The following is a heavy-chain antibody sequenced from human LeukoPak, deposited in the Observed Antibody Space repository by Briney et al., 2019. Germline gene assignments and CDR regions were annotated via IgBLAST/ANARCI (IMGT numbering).Heavy chain of an antibody. J-gene: IGHJ3*02. CDR2: INWNGGST. V-gene: IGHV3-20*04. CDR1: GFTFDDYG. D-gene: IGHD3-10*01. CDR3: AISAYGPGSYQAFDI. Sequence: PGGPLRLSCAASGFTFDDYGMSWVRQAPGKGLEWVSGINWNGGSTGYADSVKGRFTISRDNAKNSLYLQMNSLSAEDTALYYCAISAYGPGSYQAFDIWGQGTMVTVSS.